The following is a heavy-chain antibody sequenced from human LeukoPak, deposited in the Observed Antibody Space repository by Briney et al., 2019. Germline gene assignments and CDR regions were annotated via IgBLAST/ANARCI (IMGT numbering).Heavy chain of an antibody. CDR2: IFFVDSTT. Sequence: GESLKISCKGSGYSFSTDWIGWVRKMPGRGLECMGTIFFVDSTTTYSPSFQGQVSISVDNSISTAYLQWSSLKASDTAIYYCARIVWFGDLYDKYYFDYWGQGTLVTVSS. V-gene: IGHV5-51*01. CDR1: GYSFSTDW. D-gene: IGHD3-10*01. CDR3: ARIVWFGDLYDKYYFDY. J-gene: IGHJ4*02.